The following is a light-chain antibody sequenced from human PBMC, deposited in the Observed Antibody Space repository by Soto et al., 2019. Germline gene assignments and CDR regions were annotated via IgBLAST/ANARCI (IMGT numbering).Light chain of an antibody. V-gene: IGKV1-5*01. CDR1: QTLSVW. J-gene: IGKJ4*01. CDR2: DVS. CDR3: QQYNSDPLT. Sequence: DVQMTQSPSTLSASVGDRVTITCRASQTLSVWLAWYQQKPGQAPNLLIYDVSTLGSGVPSRFSGSGSGTDFTLTIDNLLPDDFATYYCQQYNSDPLTFGGGTKVEIK.